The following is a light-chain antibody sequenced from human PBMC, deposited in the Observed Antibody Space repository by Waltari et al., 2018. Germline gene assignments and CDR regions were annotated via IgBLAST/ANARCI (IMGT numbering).Light chain of an antibody. CDR2: AAS. Sequence: DIQMTQSPSSLSASVGDRVTITCRASQSINSYLNWYQQKPGKDPKLLIYAASSLQSGVPSRFSGSGSGTDFTLTISSLQPEDFATYYCQQSYSTPYTFGQGTKLEIK. V-gene: IGKV1-39*01. CDR1: QSINSY. J-gene: IGKJ2*01. CDR3: QQSYSTPYT.